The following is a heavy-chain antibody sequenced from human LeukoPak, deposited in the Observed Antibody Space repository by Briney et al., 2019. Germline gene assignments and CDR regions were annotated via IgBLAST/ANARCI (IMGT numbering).Heavy chain of an antibody. D-gene: IGHD3/OR15-3a*01. Sequence: SETLSLTCTVSSGYLRIYTWAWIRQPARKTLEWIGRIYRTGDTDYNPSLKSRVTLSVDTSKNQFSLNLRSVTTADTAFYYCARNGYTKSWTHLDYCGQGILVSVSS. V-gene: IGHV4-4*07. CDR2: IYRTGDT. J-gene: IGHJ4*02. CDR3: ARNGYTKSWTHLDY. CDR1: SGYLRIYT.